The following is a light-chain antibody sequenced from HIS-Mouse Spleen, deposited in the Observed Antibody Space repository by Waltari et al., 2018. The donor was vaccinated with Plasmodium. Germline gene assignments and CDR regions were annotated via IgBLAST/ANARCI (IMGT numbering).Light chain of an antibody. Sequence: QSVLTQPPSVSAAPGQKVTISCSGISSNIGNTYVSWSQQLPGTAPKLLIYDNNKRPSGIPDRFSGSKSGTSATLGITGLQTGDEADYYCGTWDSSLSAGVVFGGGTKLTVL. V-gene: IGLV1-51*01. CDR2: DNN. CDR3: GTWDSSLSAGVV. J-gene: IGLJ2*01. CDR1: SSNIGNTY.